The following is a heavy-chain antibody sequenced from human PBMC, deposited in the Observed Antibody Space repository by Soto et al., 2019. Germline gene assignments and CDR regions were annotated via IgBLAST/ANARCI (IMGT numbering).Heavy chain of an antibody. Sequence: SETLSLTCTVSGGSISSYYWSWIRQPPGKGLEWIGYIYYSGSTNYNPSLKSRVTISVDTSKNQFSRKLGSWTAADTAVYYCARLILWFGELSPYYYYMDVWGKGTTVTVSS. CDR2: IYYSGST. V-gene: IGHV4-59*08. D-gene: IGHD3-10*01. J-gene: IGHJ6*03. CDR3: ARLILWFGELSPYYYYMDV. CDR1: GGSISSYY.